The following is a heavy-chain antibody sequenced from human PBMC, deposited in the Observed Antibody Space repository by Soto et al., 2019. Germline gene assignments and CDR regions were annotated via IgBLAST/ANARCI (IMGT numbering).Heavy chain of an antibody. CDR3: AKGSQAAAVLDH. CDR2: ISFDAKNI. D-gene: IGHD6-25*01. V-gene: IGHV3-30*18. Sequence: QVQLVESGGGVVQPGRSLKLSCTTSGFTFSLYGMHWVRQAPGKGLEWLAVISFDAKNIYYADSVKGRFTISGDNSKTTLFLQMSHLRADDTAVYFCAKGSQAAAVLDHWGQGALVTVAS. J-gene: IGHJ4*02. CDR1: GFTFSLYG.